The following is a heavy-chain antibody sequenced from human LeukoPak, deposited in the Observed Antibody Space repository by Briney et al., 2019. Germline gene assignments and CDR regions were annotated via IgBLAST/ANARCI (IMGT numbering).Heavy chain of an antibody. V-gene: IGHV3-48*03. D-gene: IGHD3-3*01. CDR3: ARDLRSGYDFWSGYYYYFDY. CDR1: GFTFSSYE. J-gene: IGHJ4*02. CDR2: ISSSGSTI. Sequence: GGSLRLSCAASGFTFSSYEMNWVRQAPGKGLEWVSYISSSGSTIYYADSVKGRFTISRDNAKNSLYLQMNSLRAEDTAVYYCARDLRSGYDFWSGYYYYFDYWGQGTLVTVSS.